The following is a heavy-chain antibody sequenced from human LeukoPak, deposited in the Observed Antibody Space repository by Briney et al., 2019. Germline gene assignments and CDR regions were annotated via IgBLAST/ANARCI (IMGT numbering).Heavy chain of an antibody. J-gene: IGHJ4*02. D-gene: IGHD6-13*01. CDR2: IYYSGST. V-gene: IGHV4-59*01. CDR3: AREGDSISWYTIPAQRNSGRYFDY. CDR1: GGSISSYY. Sequence: SETLSLTCTVSGGSISSYYWSWIRQPPGKGLEWIGYIYYSGSTNYNPSLKSRVTISVDTSKNQFSLKLSSVTAAGTAVYYCAREGDSISWYTIPAQRNSGRYFDYWGQGTLVTVSS.